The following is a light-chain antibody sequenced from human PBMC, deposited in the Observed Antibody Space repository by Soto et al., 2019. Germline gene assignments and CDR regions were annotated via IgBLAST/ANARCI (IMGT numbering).Light chain of an antibody. CDR2: SDN. V-gene: IGLV1-44*01. CDR3: AAWDDSLTVF. CDR1: SSNIGSNT. Sequence: QSVLTQPPSASGTPGQRVTISCSGSSSNIGSNTVSWYQQVPGTAPRLLIYSDNQRPSGVPDRFSGSKSGTSASLAISGLQSEVGADFSCAAWDDSLTVFFGGGTKLTAL. J-gene: IGLJ2*01.